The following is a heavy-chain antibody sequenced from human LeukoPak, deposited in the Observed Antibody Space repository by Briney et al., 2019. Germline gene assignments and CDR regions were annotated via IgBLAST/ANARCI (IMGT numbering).Heavy chain of an antibody. Sequence: SETLSLTCTVSGGSISSYYWSWIRQPPGKGLEWIGYIYYSGSTNYNPSLKSRVTISVDTSKNQFSLKLSSVTAADTAVYYCARAEDYGDYYFDYWGQGTLVTVSS. V-gene: IGHV4-59*01. D-gene: IGHD4-17*01. CDR3: ARAEDYGDYYFDY. J-gene: IGHJ4*02. CDR2: IYYSGST. CDR1: GGSISSYY.